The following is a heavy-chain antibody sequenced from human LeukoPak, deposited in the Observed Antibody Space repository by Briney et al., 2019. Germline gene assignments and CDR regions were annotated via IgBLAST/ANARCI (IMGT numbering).Heavy chain of an antibody. Sequence: GGSLRLSYAASGFMFSSNWMSWVRLAPGKGLEWVANIKEDGTETYYVDSVKGRFTISRDNAKNSLYLQMNSLRVEDTAVYYCAKEGRSLQTYWGQGTLVTVSS. J-gene: IGHJ4*02. D-gene: IGHD5-24*01. V-gene: IGHV3-7*03. CDR1: GFMFSSNW. CDR2: IKEDGTET. CDR3: AKEGRSLQTY.